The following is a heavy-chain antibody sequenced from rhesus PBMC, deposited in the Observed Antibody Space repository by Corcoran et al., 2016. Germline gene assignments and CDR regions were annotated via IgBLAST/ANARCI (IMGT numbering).Heavy chain of an antibody. J-gene: IGHJ1*01. V-gene: IGHV4-65*02. CDR1: GGSISSDNW. CDR2: IGGSSGST. D-gene: IGHD2-39*01. Sequence: QVQLQESGPGLVKPSETLSLTCAVSGGSISSDNWWSWIRQPPGKGLEWIGNIGGSSGSTYYNTSLKSRVTISKDTSKNQFSLKLSSVTAADTAVYYCARQYCSRGVCYAAEYFEFWGQGALVTVSS. CDR3: ARQYCSRGVCYAAEYFEF.